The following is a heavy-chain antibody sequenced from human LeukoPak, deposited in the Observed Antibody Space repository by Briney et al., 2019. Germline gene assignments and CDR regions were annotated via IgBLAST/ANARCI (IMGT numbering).Heavy chain of an antibody. V-gene: IGHV3-33*01. CDR1: GFTFSSYG. D-gene: IGHD3-22*01. Sequence: PGRSLRLSCAASGFTFSSYGMHWVRQAPGKGLEWVAVIWYDGSNKYYADSVKGRFTISRDNSKNTLYLQMDSLRAEDTAVYYCTRWMLSYYDKNAFDIWGQGTMVTVSS. J-gene: IGHJ3*02. CDR2: IWYDGSNK. CDR3: TRWMLSYYDKNAFDI.